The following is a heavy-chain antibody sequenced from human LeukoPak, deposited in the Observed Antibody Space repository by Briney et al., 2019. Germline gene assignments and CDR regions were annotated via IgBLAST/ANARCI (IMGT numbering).Heavy chain of an antibody. CDR2: IDSSGGT. V-gene: IGHV4-4*07. CDR3: ARGAYGSGSTKWFDP. J-gene: IGHJ5*02. D-gene: IGHD3-10*01. CDR1: GASISSYY. Sequence: SETLSLTCTVSGASISSYYWIWIRQPAGKGLEWIGRIDSSGGTKNNPSLKSRVTVSVDTSKNQFSLNLASVTAADTAVYYCARGAYGSGSTKWFDPWGQGTRVTVSS.